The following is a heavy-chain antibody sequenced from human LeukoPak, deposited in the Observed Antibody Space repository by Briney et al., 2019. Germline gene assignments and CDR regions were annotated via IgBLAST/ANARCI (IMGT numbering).Heavy chain of an antibody. Sequence: PSETLSLTCDVYGGSFSGYYWSWIRQPPGKGLEWIGEVKQSGTTNYNPSLKSRVTISVDTSKNQFSLNLNSVTAADTAVYYCASRRSGYSYDYWGQGTLVTVSS. V-gene: IGHV4-34*01. CDR3: ASRRSGYSYDY. D-gene: IGHD3-3*01. CDR2: VKQSGTT. J-gene: IGHJ4*02. CDR1: GGSFSGYY.